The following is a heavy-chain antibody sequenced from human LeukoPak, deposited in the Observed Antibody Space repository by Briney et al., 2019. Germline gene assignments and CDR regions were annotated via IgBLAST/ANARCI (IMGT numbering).Heavy chain of an antibody. CDR1: GDSVSSNSAA. D-gene: IGHD1-26*01. CDR3: ARGTGVEVGATWYYYGMDV. Sequence: SQTLSLTCAISGDSVSSNSAAWNWIRQSPSRGLEWLGRTYYRSKWYNDYAVSVKSRITINPDTSKNQFSLQLSSVTAADTAVYYCARGTGVEVGATWYYYGMDVWGQGTTVTVSS. V-gene: IGHV6-1*01. CDR2: TYYRSKWYN. J-gene: IGHJ6*02.